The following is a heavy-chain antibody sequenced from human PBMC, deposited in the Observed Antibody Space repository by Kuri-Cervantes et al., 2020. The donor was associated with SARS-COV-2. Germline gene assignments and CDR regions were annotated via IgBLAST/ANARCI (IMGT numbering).Heavy chain of an antibody. CDR1: GFTFSSYS. J-gene: IGHJ6*02. Sequence: GESLKISCAASGFTFSSYSMNWVRQAPGKGLEWVSYISSSSSTIYYADSVKGRFTISRDNAKNSLYLQMNSLRDEDTAVYYCAKHYGSGLSYYYYGMDVWGQGNTVTGSS. CDR2: ISSSSSTI. V-gene: IGHV3-48*02. D-gene: IGHD3-10*01. CDR3: AKHYGSGLSYYYYGMDV.